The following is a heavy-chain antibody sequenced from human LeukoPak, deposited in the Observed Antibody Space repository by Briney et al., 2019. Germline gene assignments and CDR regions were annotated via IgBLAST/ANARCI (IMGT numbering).Heavy chain of an antibody. CDR3: ARVGRGYSFKVYYFDY. Sequence: GGSLRLSCAASGFTFSGYVIHWVRQAPGKGLEGVAVISYDGSNKFYADSVKGRFTISRDNSNNTLYLQMNSLRAEDTAIYYCARVGRGYSFKVYYFDYWGQGTLVTVSS. D-gene: IGHD5-18*01. CDR1: GFTFSGYV. J-gene: IGHJ4*02. V-gene: IGHV3-30*04. CDR2: ISYDGSNK.